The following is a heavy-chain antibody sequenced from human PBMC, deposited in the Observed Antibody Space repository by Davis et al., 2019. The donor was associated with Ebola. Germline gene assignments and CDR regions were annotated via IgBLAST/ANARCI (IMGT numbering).Heavy chain of an antibody. CDR3: ARGRDGYSNGSIAYSYYYYYYMDV. J-gene: IGHJ6*03. D-gene: IGHD5-18*01. CDR2: INPNSGGT. CDR1: GYTFTGYY. V-gene: IGHV1-2*02. Sequence: ASVQVSCKASGYTFTGYYMHWVRQAPGQGLEWMGWINPNSGGTNYAQKFQGRGTMTRDTSISTAYMELSRLRSDDTAVYYCARGRDGYSNGSIAYSYYYYYYMDVWGKGTTVTVSS.